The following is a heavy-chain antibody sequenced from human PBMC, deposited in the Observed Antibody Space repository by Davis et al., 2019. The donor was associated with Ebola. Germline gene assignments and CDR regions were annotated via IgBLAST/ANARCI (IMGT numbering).Heavy chain of an antibody. J-gene: IGHJ4*02. V-gene: IGHV3-23*01. CDR1: GFAFSSYA. CDR2: FSGPGGRT. CDR3: AKGEPMVARILPTIDY. Sequence: PGGSLRLSCVASGFAFSSYAMNWVRQAPGKGLEWVSSFSGPGGRTDYADSVKGRFTISRDNSKNTLYLQMNSLRAEDTAVYYCAKGEPMVARILPTIDYWGQGTLVTVSS. D-gene: IGHD3-10*01.